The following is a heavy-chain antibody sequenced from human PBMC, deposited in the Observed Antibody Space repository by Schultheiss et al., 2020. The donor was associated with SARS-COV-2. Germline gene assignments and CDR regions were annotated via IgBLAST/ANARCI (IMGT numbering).Heavy chain of an antibody. Sequence: SETLSLTCAVSGDSISSSYYWGWIRQPPGKGLEWIGNIYYSGSTNYNPSLKSRVTISVDTSKNQFSLKLSSVTAADTAVYYCARGDSSGYYLESSYWYFDLWGRGTLVTVSS. CDR1: GDSISSSYY. CDR2: IYYSGST. D-gene: IGHD3-22*01. V-gene: IGHV4-38-2*01. J-gene: IGHJ2*01. CDR3: ARGDSSGYYLESSYWYFDL.